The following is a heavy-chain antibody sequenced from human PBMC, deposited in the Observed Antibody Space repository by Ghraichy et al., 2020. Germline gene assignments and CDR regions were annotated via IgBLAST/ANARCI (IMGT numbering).Heavy chain of an antibody. J-gene: IGHJ6*02. CDR1: GDSVSSGSYY. CDR2: IYYSGNT. V-gene: IGHV4-61*01. CDR3: ARDHCIGGNCYSTYYGVDL. D-gene: IGHD2-15*01. Sequence: SETLSLTCTVSGDSVSSGSYYWSWIRQPPGKGLEWIGNIYYSGNTNYNPSLKSRVTISIDTSTNQFSLKLSSVTAADTAVYYCARDHCIGGNCYSTYYGVDLGGQGTTVTVPS.